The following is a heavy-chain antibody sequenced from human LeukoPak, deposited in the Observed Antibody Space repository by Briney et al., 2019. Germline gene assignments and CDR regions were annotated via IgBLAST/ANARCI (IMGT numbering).Heavy chain of an antibody. V-gene: IGHV3-48*02. CDR2: ISSSSSTI. CDR3: ARAYRSGHDY. CDR1: GFTFSTYS. Sequence: GGSLRLSCAASGFTFSTYSMNWVRQAPGKGLEWVSYISSSSSTIYYADSVKGRFIISRDNAKNSLYLQMNSLRDEDTAVYYCARAYRSGHDYWGQGTLVTVSS. D-gene: IGHD6-19*01. J-gene: IGHJ4*02.